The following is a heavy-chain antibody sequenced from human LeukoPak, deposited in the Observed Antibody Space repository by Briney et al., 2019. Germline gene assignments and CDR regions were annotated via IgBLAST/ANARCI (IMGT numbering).Heavy chain of an antibody. D-gene: IGHD6-19*01. CDR1: GYTFTSYY. Sequence: ASVEVSCKASGYTFTSYYMHWVRQAPGQGLEWMGIINPSGGSTSYAQKFQGRVTMTRDTSTSTVYMELSSLRSEDTAVYYCARGGGAVAGTRSLDPWGQGTLVTVSS. V-gene: IGHV1-46*01. CDR2: INPSGGST. CDR3: ARGGGAVAGTRSLDP. J-gene: IGHJ5*02.